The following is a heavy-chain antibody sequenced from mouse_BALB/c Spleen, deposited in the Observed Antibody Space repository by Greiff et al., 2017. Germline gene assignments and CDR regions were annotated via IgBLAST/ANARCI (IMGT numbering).Heavy chain of an antibody. CDR2: IWAGGST. D-gene: IGHD1-1*01. Sequence: QVTLKESGPGLVAPSQSLSITCTVSGFSLTSYGVHWVRQPPGKGLEWLGVIWAGGSTNYNSALMSRLSISKDNSKSQVFLKMNSLQTDDTAMYYCARAQGRVALYYYAMDYWGQGTSVTVSS. J-gene: IGHJ4*01. CDR1: GFSLTSYG. CDR3: ARAQGRVALYYYAMDY. V-gene: IGHV2-9*02.